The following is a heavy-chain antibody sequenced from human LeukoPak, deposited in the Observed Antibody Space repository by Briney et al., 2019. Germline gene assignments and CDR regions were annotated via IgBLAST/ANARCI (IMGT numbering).Heavy chain of an antibody. CDR3: ASRIAVSKFDY. D-gene: IGHD6-19*01. Sequence: TSETLSLTCTVSGYSIANGYHWAWVRQPPGKGLEWLGNIYYTGSTYYNPSLKSRVTISVDTSKNQFSLRLSSVTAADTAVYYCASRIAVSKFDYWGQGTLVTVSS. J-gene: IGHJ4*02. CDR1: GYSIANGYH. CDR2: IYYTGST. V-gene: IGHV4-38-2*02.